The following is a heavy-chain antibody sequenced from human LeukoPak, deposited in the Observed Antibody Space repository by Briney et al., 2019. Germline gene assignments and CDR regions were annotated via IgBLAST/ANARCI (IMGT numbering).Heavy chain of an antibody. CDR1: EFTISRYW. Sequence: GGSLRLSCAASEFTISRYWMHWVRRAPGKGLVWVSNINNDGSITTYADSVKGRFTISRDNVKNTLFLQMNSLGAEDTALYYCARGWNTTPRSGFDIWGLGTMVTVSS. J-gene: IGHJ3*02. D-gene: IGHD1/OR15-1a*01. CDR2: INNDGSIT. CDR3: ARGWNTTPRSGFDI. V-gene: IGHV3-74*01.